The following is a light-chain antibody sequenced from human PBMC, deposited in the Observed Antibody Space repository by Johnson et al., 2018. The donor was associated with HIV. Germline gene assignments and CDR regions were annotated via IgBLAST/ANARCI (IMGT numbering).Light chain of an antibody. V-gene: IGLV1-51*02. J-gene: IGLJ1*01. CDR2: ENN. Sequence: QSVLTQPPSVSAAPGQKVTISCSGSSSNIGNNYVSWYQQLPGTAPKLLIYENNKRPSGIPDRFSGSKSGTSATLGLTGLQTGDEADYYCGTWDSSLSTGVSGTGTKVTGL. CDR1: SSNIGNNY. CDR3: GTWDSSLSTGV.